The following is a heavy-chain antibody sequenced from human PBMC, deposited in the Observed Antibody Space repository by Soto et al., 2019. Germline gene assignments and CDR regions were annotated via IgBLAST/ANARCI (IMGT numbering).Heavy chain of an antibody. V-gene: IGHV3-11*06. J-gene: IGHJ4*02. D-gene: IGHD4-17*01. CDR2: ISGSSGSK. CDR1: GFIFNDYY. Sequence: GGSLRLSCAASGFIFNDYYMSWIRQAPGKGLEWLSNISGSSGSKKYADAGKGRFTISRDNAKKSLYLEMHSLRAEDTAMYYCARYAAEVTTFFDQWGPGTLVTVSS. CDR3: ARYAAEVTTFFDQ.